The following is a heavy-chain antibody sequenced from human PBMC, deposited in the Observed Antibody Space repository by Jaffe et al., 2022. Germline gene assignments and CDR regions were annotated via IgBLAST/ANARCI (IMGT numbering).Heavy chain of an antibody. J-gene: IGHJ4*02. CDR2: INHSGST. CDR1: GGSFSGYY. Sequence: QVQLQQWGAGLLKPSETLSLTCAVYGGSFSGYYWSWIRQPPGKGLEWIGEINHSGSTNYNPSLKSRVTISVDTSKNQFSLKLSSVTAADTAVYYCARGPGITFGGVKYYFDYWGQGTLVTVSS. V-gene: IGHV4-34*01. CDR3: ARGPGITFGGVKYYFDY. D-gene: IGHD3-16*01.